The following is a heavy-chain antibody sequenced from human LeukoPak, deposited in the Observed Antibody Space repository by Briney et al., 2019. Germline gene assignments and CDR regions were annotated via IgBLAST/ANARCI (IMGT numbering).Heavy chain of an antibody. CDR2: INPNSGGT. J-gene: IGHJ5*02. Sequence: ASVKVSCKASGYTFTGHYMHWVRQAPGQGLEWMGWINPNSGGTNYAQKFQGRVTMTRDTSISTAYMELSRLRSDDTAVYYCARVHRLDIVATIPRFDPWGQGTLVTVSS. CDR1: GYTFTGHY. V-gene: IGHV1-2*02. D-gene: IGHD5-12*01. CDR3: ARVHRLDIVATIPRFDP.